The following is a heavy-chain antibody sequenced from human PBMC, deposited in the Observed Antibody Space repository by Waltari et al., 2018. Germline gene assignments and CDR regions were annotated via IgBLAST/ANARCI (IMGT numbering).Heavy chain of an antibody. J-gene: IGHJ6*02. CDR2: IYDTGRT. CDR1: GFSISRAYS. CDR3: ARALDAAVHYGMDV. D-gene: IGHD5-18*01. Sequence: QLRESGPGLVKPSETLSLTCAVSGFSISRAYSCAWVRQSPGKGLEWIANIYDTGRTNYNPSLRSRVAISIDTSKNHLFLRLRSVTAADTAVYYCARALDAAVHYGMDVWGQGTTVAVSS. V-gene: IGHV4-38-2*01.